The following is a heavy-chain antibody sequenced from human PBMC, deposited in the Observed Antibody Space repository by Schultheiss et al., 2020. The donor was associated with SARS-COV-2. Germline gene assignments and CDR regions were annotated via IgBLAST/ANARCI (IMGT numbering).Heavy chain of an antibody. V-gene: IGHV3-33*01. CDR3: ARNHSSGWSLDY. J-gene: IGHJ4*02. CDR2: IWYDGSNK. Sequence: GGSLRLSCAASGFTFSSYGIHWVRQAPGKGLEWVAVIWYDGSNKYYADSVKGRFTISRDNSKNTLYLQMNSLRAEDTAVYYCARNHSSGWSLDYWGQGTLVTVSS. CDR1: GFTFSSYG. D-gene: IGHD6-19*01.